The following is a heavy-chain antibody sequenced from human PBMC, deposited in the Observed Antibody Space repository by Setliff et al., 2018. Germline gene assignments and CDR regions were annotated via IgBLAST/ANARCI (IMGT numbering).Heavy chain of an antibody. J-gene: IGHJ6*03. D-gene: IGHD3-22*01. Sequence: PSETLSLTCAVSGGSISSYHWSWIRQPPGKGLEWIGYVYTSGSTNYNPSLKSRVTISVDTSKNQFSLKLSSVTAADTAVYYCARSRGYKHDSSGYYYDHYYYYYMDVWGKGTPVTVSS. CDR2: VYTSGST. V-gene: IGHV4-4*08. CDR3: ARSRGYKHDSSGYYYDHYYYYYMDV. CDR1: GGSISSYH.